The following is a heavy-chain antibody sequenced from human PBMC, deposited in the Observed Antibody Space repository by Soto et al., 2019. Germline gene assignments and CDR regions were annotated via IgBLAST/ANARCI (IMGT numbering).Heavy chain of an antibody. J-gene: IGHJ5*02. CDR3: ARGIAAAAWFDP. Sequence: SVKLSFKASGGTFSSYASSWLRQAPGQGLEWMGGIIPIFGTANYAQKFQGRVTITADESTSTAYMELSSLTSEDTAVYYCARGIAAAAWFDPWGQGTLVTVSS. CDR1: GGTFSSYA. D-gene: IGHD6-13*01. CDR2: IIPIFGTA. V-gene: IGHV1-69*13.